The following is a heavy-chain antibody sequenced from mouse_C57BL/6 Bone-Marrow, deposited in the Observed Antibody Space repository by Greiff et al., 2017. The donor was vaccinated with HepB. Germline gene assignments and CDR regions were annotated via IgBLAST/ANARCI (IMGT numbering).Heavy chain of an antibody. V-gene: IGHV1-81*01. J-gene: IGHJ2*01. CDR2: IYPRSGNT. D-gene: IGHD2-1*01. CDR1: GYTFTSYG. CDR3: ALYRRNFDY. Sequence: VQLQQSGAELARPGASVKMSCKASGYTFTSYGISWVKQRTGQGLEWIGEIYPRSGNTYYNEKFKGKATLTADKSSSTAYMELRSLTSEDSAVYYYALYRRNFDYWGQGTTLTVAS.